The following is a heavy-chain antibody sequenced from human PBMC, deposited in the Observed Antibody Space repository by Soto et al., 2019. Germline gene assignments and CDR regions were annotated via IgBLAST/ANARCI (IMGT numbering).Heavy chain of an antibody. V-gene: IGHV3-30*03. D-gene: IGHD6-13*01. J-gene: IGHJ4*02. CDR2: ISYDGSNK. CDR1: GFTFSSYG. CDR3: ARAGRRIAATYFDY. Sequence: LRLSCAASGFTFSSYGIHWVRQAPGKGLEWVAVISYDGSNKYYADSVKGRFTISRDNSKNTLYLQMNSLRAEGTAVYYCARAGRRIAATYFDYWGQGTLVTVSS.